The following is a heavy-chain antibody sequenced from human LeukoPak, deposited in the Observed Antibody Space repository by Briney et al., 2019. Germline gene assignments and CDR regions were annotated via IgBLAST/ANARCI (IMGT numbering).Heavy chain of an antibody. J-gene: IGHJ4*02. V-gene: IGHV3-7*05. CDR1: GFTFSSYW. D-gene: IGHD3-22*01. CDR2: IKQDGSEE. Sequence: GGSLRLSCAASGFTFSSYWMSWVRQAPGKGLEWVANIKQDGSEEVYVDSVKGRFTISRDNAKNSLFLQMNTLRAEDTAVYHCAKHFYDSSGDYLGFDYWGQGTLVTVPS. CDR3: AKHFYDSSGDYLGFDY.